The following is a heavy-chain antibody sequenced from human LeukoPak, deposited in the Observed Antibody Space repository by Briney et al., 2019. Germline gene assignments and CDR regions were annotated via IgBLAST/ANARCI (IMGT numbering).Heavy chain of an antibody. D-gene: IGHD5-24*01. CDR1: GFTFSSYG. V-gene: IGHV3-21*01. CDR3: ARGEEKATITALDS. Sequence: GRSLRLSCAASGFTFSSYGMHWVRQAPGKGLEWVSAISSSSSYIYYADSIKGRFTISRDNAENSLYLQMNSLRAVDTAVYLCARGEEKATITALDSWGQGTLVTVSS. J-gene: IGHJ4*02. CDR2: ISSSSSYI.